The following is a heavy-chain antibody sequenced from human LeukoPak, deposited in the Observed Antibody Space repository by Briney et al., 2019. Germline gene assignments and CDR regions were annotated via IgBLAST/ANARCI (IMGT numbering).Heavy chain of an antibody. CDR1: GYTFTSYA. V-gene: IGHV1-3*01. Sequence: ASVKVSCKASGYTFTSYAMHWVRQAPGQRLEWMGWINAGNGNTKYSQKFQGRVTITRDTSASTAYMELSSLRSEDTAVYYCARSETIESNYYYYYGMDVWGQGTTVTVSS. CDR3: ARSETIESNYYYYYGMDV. J-gene: IGHJ6*02. D-gene: IGHD3-9*01. CDR2: INAGNGNT.